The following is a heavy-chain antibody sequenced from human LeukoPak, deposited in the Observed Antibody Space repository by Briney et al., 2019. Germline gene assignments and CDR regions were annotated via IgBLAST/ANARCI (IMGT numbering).Heavy chain of an antibody. V-gene: IGHV4-30-2*01. CDR3: ARGEAPRGAFDI. CDR1: GGSISSGGYS. CDR2: IYHSGST. Sequence: PSQTLSLTCAVSGGSISSGGYSWSWIRQPPGKGLEWTGYIYHSGSTYYNPSLKSRVTISVDRSKNQFSLKLSSVTAADTAVYYCARGEAPRGAFDIWGQGTMVTVSS. J-gene: IGHJ3*02.